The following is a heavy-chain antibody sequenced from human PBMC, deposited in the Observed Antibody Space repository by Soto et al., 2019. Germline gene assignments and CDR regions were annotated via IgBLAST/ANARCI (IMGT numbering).Heavy chain of an antibody. CDR3: ARQGFGPLHGLVDV. D-gene: IGHD3-10*01. Sequence: QVQLQESGPGLVKPSENLSLSCTVSGGSFSSYYWSWFRQSPGKRMEWIGYVHHSWGSSYNPSLQSRVAIALDTSKSQFSLKVTSVTATDTAVYYCARQGFGPLHGLVDVWGQGTTVTVSS. CDR1: GGSFSSYY. V-gene: IGHV4-59*08. CDR2: VHHSWGS. J-gene: IGHJ6*02.